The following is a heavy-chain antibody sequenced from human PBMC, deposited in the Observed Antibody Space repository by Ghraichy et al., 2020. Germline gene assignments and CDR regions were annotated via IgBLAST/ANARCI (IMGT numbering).Heavy chain of an antibody. CDR1: GGSISSGGYY. D-gene: IGHD3-3*01. Sequence: SETLSLTCTVSGGSISSGGYYWNWIRQHPGKGLEWIGYIYYSGSTHYNPSLKSRITISVDTSKKQFSVKLSSVTAADTAVYYCARSADNDFWSGKYNWFDPWGQGTLVTVSS. V-gene: IGHV4-31*03. CDR3: ARSADNDFWSGKYNWFDP. J-gene: IGHJ5*02. CDR2: IYYSGST.